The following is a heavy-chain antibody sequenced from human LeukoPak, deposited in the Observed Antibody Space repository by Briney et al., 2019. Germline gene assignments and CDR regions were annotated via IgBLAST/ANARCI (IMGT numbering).Heavy chain of an antibody. CDR2: ISGYSGRT. V-gene: IGHV3-23*01. Sequence: PGGSLRLSCAVSGYILRHYHMRWLRQIPGKGLDWVSSISGYSGRTYYTDSVKGRFTISRDNFNNTLYLQMSSLRAEDTALYYCAKFLDLDEKVDVCDVWGPGTRVTVSS. D-gene: IGHD1-1*01. CDR3: AKFLDLDEKVDVCDV. J-gene: IGHJ3*01. CDR1: GYILRHYH.